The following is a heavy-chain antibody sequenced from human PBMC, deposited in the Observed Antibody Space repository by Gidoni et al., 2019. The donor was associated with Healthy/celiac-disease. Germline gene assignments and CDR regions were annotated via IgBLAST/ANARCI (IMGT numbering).Heavy chain of an antibody. Sequence: EVQLVESGGGLVKPGGSLRLSCAASGFPFSSYSMNGVRQAPGKGLGCVSSISSSSSYIYYADSVKGRFTISRDNAKNSLYLQMNSLRAEDTAVYYCASETGTTSTYDYWGQGTLVTVSS. J-gene: IGHJ4*02. CDR3: ASETGTTSTYDY. V-gene: IGHV3-21*01. CDR1: GFPFSSYS. D-gene: IGHD1-1*01. CDR2: ISSSSSYI.